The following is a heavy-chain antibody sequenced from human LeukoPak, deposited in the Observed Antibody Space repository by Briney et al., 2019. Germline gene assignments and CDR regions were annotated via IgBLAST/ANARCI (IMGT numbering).Heavy chain of an antibody. D-gene: IGHD2-15*01. CDR2: INSDGSST. Sequence: TGGSLRLSCAASGFTFSRYWMHWVRQAPGKGLVWVSRINSDGSSTSYADSVKGRFTISRNNAKSTLYLQMHSLRAEDTAVYYCAVLLDVVVVVAPSLMDVWGKGTTVTISS. V-gene: IGHV3-74*01. J-gene: IGHJ6*04. CDR1: GFTFSRYW. CDR3: AVLLDVVVVVAPSLMDV.